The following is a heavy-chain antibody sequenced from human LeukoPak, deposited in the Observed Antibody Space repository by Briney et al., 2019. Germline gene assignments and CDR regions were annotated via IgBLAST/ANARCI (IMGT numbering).Heavy chain of an antibody. CDR3: ARGGLCRGRSGGSCYSGDWFDP. V-gene: IGHV4-39*07. D-gene: IGHD2-15*01. J-gene: IGHJ5*02. CDR2: IYYSGST. Sequence: PSETLSLTCTVSGGSISSSSYYWGWIRQPPGKGLEWIGSIYYSGSTYYNPSLKSRVTISVDTSKNQFSLKLSSVTAADTAVYYCARGGLCRGRSGGSCYSGDWFDPWGQGTLVTVSS. CDR1: GGSISSSSYY.